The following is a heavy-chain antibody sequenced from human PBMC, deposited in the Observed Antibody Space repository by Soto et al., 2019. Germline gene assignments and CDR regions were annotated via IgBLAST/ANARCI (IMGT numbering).Heavy chain of an antibody. Sequence: QVQLVQSGAEVKKPGASVKVSCKASGYTFTTYAMHWVRQAPGQRLEWMGGINAGNGNTKYSQKFQGRITITRDTSANTAYMELSSLRSEDTAVYYCARGKGSCWYGCFDPWGQGTLVTVSS. D-gene: IGHD6-13*01. CDR2: INAGNGNT. CDR1: GYTFTTYA. CDR3: ARGKGSCWYGCFDP. V-gene: IGHV1-3*01. J-gene: IGHJ5*02.